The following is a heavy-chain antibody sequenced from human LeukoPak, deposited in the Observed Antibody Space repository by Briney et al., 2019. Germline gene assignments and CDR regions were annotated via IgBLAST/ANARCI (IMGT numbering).Heavy chain of an antibody. Sequence: ASVKVSCKASGYTFTEYYMHWVRQAPGQGLEWMGWINPNSGATNYAQKFQGRVTMTRDTSISTAYMELSRLKSNDTAVYYCARDKPNYYDSSGYYPFDPWGQGTLVTVSS. CDR3: ARDKPNYYDSSGYYPFDP. CDR2: INPNSGAT. J-gene: IGHJ5*02. CDR1: GYTFTEYY. V-gene: IGHV1-2*02. D-gene: IGHD3-22*01.